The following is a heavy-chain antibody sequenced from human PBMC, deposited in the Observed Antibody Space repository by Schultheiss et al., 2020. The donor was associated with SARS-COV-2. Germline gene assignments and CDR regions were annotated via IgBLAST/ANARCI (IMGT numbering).Heavy chain of an antibody. CDR2: ISYDGSNK. CDR3: ARTLGAIAEACMRVPYYYYYDGMDV. V-gene: IGHV3-30-3*01. J-gene: IGHJ6*02. CDR1: GFTFSSYA. D-gene: IGHD6-13*01. Sequence: GGSLRLSCAASGFTFSSYAMHWVRQAPGKGLEWVAVISYDGSNKYYADSVKGRFTISRDNSKNTLYLQMNSLRAEDTAVYYCARTLGAIAEACMRVPYYYYYDGMDVWGQGTTVTVSS.